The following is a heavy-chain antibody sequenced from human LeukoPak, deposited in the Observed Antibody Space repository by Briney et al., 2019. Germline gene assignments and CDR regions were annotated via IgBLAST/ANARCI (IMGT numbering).Heavy chain of an antibody. Sequence: SVKVSCTASGGTFSSYAISWVRQAPGQGLEWMGGIIPIFGTANYAQKFQGRVTITADKSTSTAYMELSSLRSEDTAVYYCARGSGGGDYVPDYYHYYYMDVWGKGTTVTVSS. CDR1: GGTFSSYA. V-gene: IGHV1-69*06. CDR2: IIPIFGTA. D-gene: IGHD4-17*01. CDR3: ARGSGGGDYVPDYYHYYYMDV. J-gene: IGHJ6*03.